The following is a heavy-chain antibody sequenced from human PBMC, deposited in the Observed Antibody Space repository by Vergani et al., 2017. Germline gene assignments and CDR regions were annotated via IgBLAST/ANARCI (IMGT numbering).Heavy chain of an antibody. D-gene: IGHD2-8*01. CDR3: ARVCTNGVCYLAY. J-gene: IGHJ4*02. V-gene: IGHV3-21*01. CDR2: ISSSSSYI. CDR1: GLTFSSYS. Sequence: VQLVESGGVVVQPGGSLRLSCAASGLTFSSYSMNWVRQAPGKGLEWVSSISSSSSYIYYADSVKGRFTISRDNAKNSLYLQMNSLRAEDTAVYYCARVCTNGVCYLAYWGQGTLVTVSS.